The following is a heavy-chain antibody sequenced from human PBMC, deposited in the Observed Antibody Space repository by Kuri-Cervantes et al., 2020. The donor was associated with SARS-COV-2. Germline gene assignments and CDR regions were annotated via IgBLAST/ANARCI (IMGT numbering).Heavy chain of an antibody. Sequence: ESLKISCTVSGGSISGSDYYWSWIRQPPGKGLEWIGYIYYSGSTNYNPSLKSRVTISVDTSKNQFSLKLSSVTAADTAVFYCAKIIGGGGPIDYWGQGTLVTVSS. CDR3: AKIIGGGGPIDY. D-gene: IGHD2-15*01. V-gene: IGHV4-61*05. J-gene: IGHJ4*02. CDR1: GGSISGSDYY. CDR2: IYYSGST.